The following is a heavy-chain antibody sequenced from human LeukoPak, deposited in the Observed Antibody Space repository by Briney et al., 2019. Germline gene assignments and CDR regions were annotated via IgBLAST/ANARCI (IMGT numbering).Heavy chain of an antibody. Sequence: SQTLSLTCAISGDSVSGNSGTWTWIRQSPSRGLEWLGRTYYRSMWYNDYAVSVESRISINPDTSKNQFSLQLNSVTPEDTAVYYCVRGSNSSSWYFDYWGQGALVTVSS. D-gene: IGHD6-13*01. CDR3: VRGSNSSSWYFDY. CDR2: TYYRSMWYN. CDR1: GDSVSGNSGT. V-gene: IGHV6-1*01. J-gene: IGHJ4*02.